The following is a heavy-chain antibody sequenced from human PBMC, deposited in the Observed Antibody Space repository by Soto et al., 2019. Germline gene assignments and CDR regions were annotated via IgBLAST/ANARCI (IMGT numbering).Heavy chain of an antibody. J-gene: IGHJ4*02. Sequence: QVQLQESGPGLVKPSETLSLTCTVSGGSVSSGSYYWSWIRQPPGKGLEWIGYIYYSGSTNYNPSLKSRVTISVDTSKNQFSRKLSSVTAADTAVYYCARNYYDSSGSLDYWGQGTLVTVSS. CDR2: IYYSGST. V-gene: IGHV4-61*01. CDR1: GGSVSSGSYY. CDR3: ARNYYDSSGSLDY. D-gene: IGHD3-22*01.